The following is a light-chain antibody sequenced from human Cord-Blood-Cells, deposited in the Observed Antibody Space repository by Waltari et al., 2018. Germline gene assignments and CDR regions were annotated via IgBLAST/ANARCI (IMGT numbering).Light chain of an antibody. CDR2: DVS. J-gene: IGKJ3*01. V-gene: IGKV3-11*01. Sequence: EIVLTQSPATLSLSPGERATLSCRASQSVSSYLAWYQQKPGQAPRLLIYDVSNRATGIPARFSGSGSGTDFTLTFSSLEPEDFAVYYCQQRSNWPSFTFGPGTKVDIK. CDR1: QSVSSY. CDR3: QQRSNWPSFT.